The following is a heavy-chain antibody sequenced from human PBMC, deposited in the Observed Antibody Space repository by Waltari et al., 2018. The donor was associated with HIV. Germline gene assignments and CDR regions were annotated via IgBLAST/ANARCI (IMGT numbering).Heavy chain of an antibody. J-gene: IGHJ3*01. D-gene: IGHD2-21*02. V-gene: IGHV3-21*06. CDR1: GSTFKTFS. CDR3: GAFLCAEDCRDGFDV. Sequence: ESGGGRAKPGGTLKLPCSGSGSTFKTFSVSWIRQTPGRGLEWISSISDDSSFIYYADSVKGRFTVSRDNVRNSVFLQMNDVRAEDTAKYFCGAFLCAEDCRDGFDVWGQGTMVTVSS. CDR2: ISDDSSFI.